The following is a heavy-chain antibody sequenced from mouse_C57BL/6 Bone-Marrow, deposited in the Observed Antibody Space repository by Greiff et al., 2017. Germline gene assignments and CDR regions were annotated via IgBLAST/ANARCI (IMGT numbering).Heavy chain of an antibody. D-gene: IGHD1-1*01. CDR3: AHYYGSSPWFAY. J-gene: IGHJ3*01. CDR1: GYTFTSYG. V-gene: IGHV1-81*01. CDR2: IYPRSGNT. Sequence: VKLQESGAELARPGASVKLSCKASGYTFTSYGISWVKQRTGQGLEWIGEIYPRSGNTYYNEKFKGKATLTADKSSSTAYMELRSLTSEDSAVYFCAHYYGSSPWFAYWGQGTLVTVSA.